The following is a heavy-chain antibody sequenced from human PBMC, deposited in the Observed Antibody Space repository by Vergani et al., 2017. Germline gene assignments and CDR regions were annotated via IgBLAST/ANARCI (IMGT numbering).Heavy chain of an antibody. CDR1: GGSISSSNW. CDR3: AGGGRDSSGYYFFGY. J-gene: IGHJ4*02. D-gene: IGHD3-22*01. CDR2: IYHSGST. Sequence: QVQLQQWGAGLLKPSGTLSLTCAVSGGSISSSNWWSWVRQLPGKGLEWIGEIYHSGSTNYNPSLKSRVTIAVDKSKNQFSLKLSPVTAGDTAVYYCAGGGRDSSGYYFFGYWGQGTLVTVSS. V-gene: IGHV4-4*02.